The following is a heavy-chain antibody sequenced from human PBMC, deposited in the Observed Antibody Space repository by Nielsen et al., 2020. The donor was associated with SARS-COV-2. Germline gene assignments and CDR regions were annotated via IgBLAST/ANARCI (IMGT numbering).Heavy chain of an antibody. V-gene: IGHV3-21*06. CDR1: GFDFSHYI. D-gene: IGHD6-19*01. Sequence: GGSLRLSCAASGFDFSHYIMIWVRQAPGKGLEWVSSIASSGSDIHYADSVKGRFTISRDNAKDSLYLQMSSLRAEDTAVYYCAREAGTVGFGYWGQGTLVTVSS. J-gene: IGHJ4*02. CDR3: AREAGTVGFGY. CDR2: IASSGSDI.